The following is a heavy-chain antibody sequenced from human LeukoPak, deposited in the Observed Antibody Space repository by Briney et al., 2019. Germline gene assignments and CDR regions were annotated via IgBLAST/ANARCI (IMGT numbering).Heavy chain of an antibody. Sequence: SGPALVKPTQTLTLTCTFSGFSLSTSGMRVSWIRQPPGKALEWLARIDWDDDKYYSTSLKTRLTISKDTSKNQVVLTMTNMDPVDTATYYCARTPYSSGWQPFDYWGQGTLVTVSP. CDR3: ARTPYSSGWQPFDY. CDR2: IDWDDDK. CDR1: GFSLSTSGMR. D-gene: IGHD6-19*01. V-gene: IGHV2-70*04. J-gene: IGHJ4*02.